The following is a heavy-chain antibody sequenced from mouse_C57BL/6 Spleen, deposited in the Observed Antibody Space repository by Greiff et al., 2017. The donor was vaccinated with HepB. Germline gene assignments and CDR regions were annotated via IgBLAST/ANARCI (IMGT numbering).Heavy chain of an antibody. J-gene: IGHJ1*03. D-gene: IGHD4-1*01. CDR2: IDPEDGET. V-gene: IGHV14-2*01. CDR3: ASPPGTTGYFDV. CDR1: GFNIKDYY. Sequence: EVKLVESGAELVKPGASVKLSCTASGFNIKDYYMHWVKQRTEQGLEWIGRIDPEDGETKYAPKFQGKATITADTSSNTAYLQLSSLTSEDTAVYYCASPPGTTGYFDVWGTGTTVTVSS.